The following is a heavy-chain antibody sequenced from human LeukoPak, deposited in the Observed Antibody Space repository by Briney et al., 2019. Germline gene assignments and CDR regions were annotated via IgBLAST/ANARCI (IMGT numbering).Heavy chain of an antibody. Sequence: ASVKVSCKASGYTSTSYDINWVRQATGQGLEWMGWMNPNSGNTGYAQKFQGRVTMTRNTSISTAYMELSSLRSEDTAVYYCARGDDYTGGYGMDVWGQGTTVTVSS. J-gene: IGHJ6*02. CDR2: MNPNSGNT. D-gene: IGHD4-4*01. V-gene: IGHV1-8*01. CDR3: ARGDDYTGGYGMDV. CDR1: GYTSTSYD.